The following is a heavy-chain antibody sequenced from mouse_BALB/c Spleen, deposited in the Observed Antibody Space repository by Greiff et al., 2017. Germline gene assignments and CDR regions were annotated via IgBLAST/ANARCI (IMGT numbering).Heavy chain of an antibody. CDR3: ARGTTAWFAY. CDR1: GFTFSDYY. CDR2: ISDGGSYT. J-gene: IGHJ3*01. D-gene: IGHD2-14*01. V-gene: IGHV5-4*02. Sequence: EVQLVESGGGLVKPGGSLKLSCAASGFTFSDYYMYWVRQTPEKRLEWVATISDGGSYTYYPDSVKGRFTISRDNAKNNLYLQMSSLKSEDTAMYYCARGTTAWFAYWGQGTLVTVSA.